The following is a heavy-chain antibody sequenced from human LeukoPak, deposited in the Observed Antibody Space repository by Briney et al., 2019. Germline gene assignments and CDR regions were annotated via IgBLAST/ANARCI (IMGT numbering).Heavy chain of an antibody. CDR3: VRDGFGETLHNGMDV. D-gene: IGHD3-10*01. CDR2: IHSSGTTI. CDR1: GFTFSRYE. J-gene: IGHJ6*02. Sequence: PGGSLRLSCAASGFTFSRYEMNWVRQAPGKGLEWISYIHSSGTTIYYADSVEGRFTISRDNAKNSVYLQMNSLRADDTAVYYCVRDGFGETLHNGMDVWGQGTTVTVSS. V-gene: IGHV3-48*03.